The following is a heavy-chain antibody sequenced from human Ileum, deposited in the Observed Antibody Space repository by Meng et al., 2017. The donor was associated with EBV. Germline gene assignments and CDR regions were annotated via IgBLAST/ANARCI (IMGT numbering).Heavy chain of an antibody. CDR2: IYHSGIT. CDR1: GGSISSSNW. J-gene: IGHJ4*02. CDR3: ARDPTGGEDHQRV. Sequence: QVLLQWSGPGLGKPSGTLAPTGAGSGGSISSSNWWSWVRQPPGKGLEWIGKIYHSGITIYNPSLKSRVTMSVDNSKNQFSLKLNSMTAADTAVYYCARDPTGGEDHQRVWGQGTLVTVSS. V-gene: IGHV4-4*02. D-gene: IGHD1-14*01.